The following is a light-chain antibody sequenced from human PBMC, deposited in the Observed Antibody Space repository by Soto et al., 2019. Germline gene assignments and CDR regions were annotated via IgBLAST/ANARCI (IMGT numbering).Light chain of an antibody. CDR2: GAS. CDR1: QSISSY. V-gene: IGKV1-39*01. Sequence: DIPMTQSPSSLSASVGDRVTITCRASQSISSYLNWYQQKPGKAPKLLIYGASSLQSGVPSRFSGSGSGTDFTLTISSLQPEDFATYYCQQSYSTPYTFGQGTKLEI. CDR3: QQSYSTPYT. J-gene: IGKJ2*01.